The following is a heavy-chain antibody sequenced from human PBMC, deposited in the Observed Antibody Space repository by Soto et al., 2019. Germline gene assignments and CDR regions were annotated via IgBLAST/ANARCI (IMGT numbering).Heavy chain of an antibody. CDR3: ARGPPFH. J-gene: IGHJ4*02. CDR2: IYHSGST. CDR1: GDSINSRGYY. D-gene: IGHD3-16*01. Sequence: SETLSLTCTVSGDSINSRGYYWAWIRQPPGKGLEWIGYIYHSGSTDYNPSLKSRVTISVDRSKNQFSLKLSSVTAADTAVYYCARGPPFHWGQGTLVTVSS. V-gene: IGHV4-39*07.